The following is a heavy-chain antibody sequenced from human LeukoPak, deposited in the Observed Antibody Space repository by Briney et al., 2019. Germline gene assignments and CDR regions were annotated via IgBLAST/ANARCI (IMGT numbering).Heavy chain of an antibody. D-gene: IGHD5-12*01. CDR1: GFTFGDYA. CDR2: IRSKAYGGTT. V-gene: IGHV3-49*03. CDR3: AKRGYSGYYDY. J-gene: IGHJ4*02. Sequence: GGSLRLSCTASGFTFGDYAMSWFRQAPGKGLEWVGFIRSKAYGGTTEYAASVKGRFTISRDDSKSIAYLQMNSLRAEDTAVYYCAKRGYSGYYDYWGQGTLVTVSS.